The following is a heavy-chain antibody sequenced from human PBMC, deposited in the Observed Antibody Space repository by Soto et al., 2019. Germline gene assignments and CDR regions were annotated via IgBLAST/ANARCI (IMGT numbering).Heavy chain of an antibody. Sequence: GGSLRLSCAASGFTFSSYSMNWVRQAPGKGLEWVSYISSSSSTIYYADSVKGRFTISRDNAKNSLYLQMNSLRDEDTAVYYCAGSGYSYGSWVGYGMDVWGQGTTVTVSS. D-gene: IGHD5-18*01. CDR2: ISSSSSTI. J-gene: IGHJ6*02. CDR3: AGSGYSYGSWVGYGMDV. V-gene: IGHV3-48*02. CDR1: GFTFSSYS.